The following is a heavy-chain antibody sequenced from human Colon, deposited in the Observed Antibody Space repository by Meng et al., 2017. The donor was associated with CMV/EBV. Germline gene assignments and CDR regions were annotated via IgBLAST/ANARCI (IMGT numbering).Heavy chain of an antibody. CDR2: VYYNDAT. V-gene: IGHV4-39*07. Sequence: ASVSSSTYYWGWIRQPPGKGLEWIGTVYYNDATQYNPSLKGRVTVSVDRSRNQFSLKMNSVTAADTAVYYCATEIRTLTAAGVAGDPWGQGILVTVSS. CDR1: ASVSSSTYY. J-gene: IGHJ5*02. D-gene: IGHD2-21*02. CDR3: ATEIRTLTAAGVAGDP.